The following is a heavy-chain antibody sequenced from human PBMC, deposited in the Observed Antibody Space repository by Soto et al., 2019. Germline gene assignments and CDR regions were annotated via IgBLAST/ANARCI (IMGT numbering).Heavy chain of an antibody. J-gene: IGHJ5*02. D-gene: IGHD2-15*01. Sequence: PPETLCVTCTGSGGSISSGDYWSWIRQPPGEGLEWIGYIYNTGTTYYNPSLKSRLTISLDTSKNQFSLKLTSVTAAETAVYYCSSYSVLPATETIWFETWCQPTLVT. CDR3: SSYSVLPATETIWFET. V-gene: IGHV4-30-4*01. CDR1: GGSISSGDY. CDR2: IYNTGTT.